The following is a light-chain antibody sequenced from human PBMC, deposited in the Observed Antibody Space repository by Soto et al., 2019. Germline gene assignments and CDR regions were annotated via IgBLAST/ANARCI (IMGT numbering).Light chain of an antibody. CDR2: GAS. J-gene: IGKJ5*01. CDR3: HQRSNWPPDT. Sequence: EVVLTQSQDTLSLSPGEGASLSCRASQSFHTVLAWYQQKPGQAPRLLIYGASTRATGVPARFSGSGSGTDFTLTISSLEPEDFAVYYCHQRSNWPPDTFGQGTRLEIK. CDR1: QSFHTV. V-gene: IGKV3-11*01.